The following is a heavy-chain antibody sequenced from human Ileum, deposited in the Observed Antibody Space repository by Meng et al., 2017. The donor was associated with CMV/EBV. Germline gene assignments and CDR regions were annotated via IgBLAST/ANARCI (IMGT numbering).Heavy chain of an antibody. V-gene: IGHV3-74*01. CDR3: ARTNNADY. D-gene: IGHD1-14*01. CDR1: GFTLSNYW. CDR2: ISFDGSST. Sequence: EVQLVGSGGCVVQPGGSLRLSCAASGFTLSNYWMQWVRQAPGKGLVWVASISFDGSSTNYADSVKGRFTMSRDNAKNTMYLQMNSVRVDDTAMYYCARTNNADYWGQGTLVTVSS. J-gene: IGHJ4*02.